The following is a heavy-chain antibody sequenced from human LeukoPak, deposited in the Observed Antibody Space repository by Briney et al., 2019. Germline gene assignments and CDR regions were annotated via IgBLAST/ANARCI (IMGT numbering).Heavy chain of an antibody. V-gene: IGHV3-23*01. J-gene: IGHJ4*02. CDR1: GFTFSSYA. D-gene: IGHD5-12*01. CDR3: AKPRIVATYEFDY. CDR2: ISGSDDNT. Sequence: PGGSLRLSCAASGFTFSSYAMSWVRQAPGKGLEWVSAISGSDDNTYYADSAKGRFTISRDNSKNTLYLQMNSLRAEDTAVYYCAKPRIVATYEFDYWGQGTLVTVSS.